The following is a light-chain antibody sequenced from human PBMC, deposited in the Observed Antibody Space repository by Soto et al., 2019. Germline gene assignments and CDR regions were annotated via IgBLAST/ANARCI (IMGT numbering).Light chain of an antibody. CDR3: QQYNNWPPIT. Sequence: EIVMTQSPATLSVSPGERATLSCRSSQSVGSNLAWYQQKPGQAPRLLIYGASTRATGFPARFSGSGFGTEFTLTIRSLQSQDFAVYYCQQYNNWPPITFGQGTQLEIK. CDR1: QSVGSN. CDR2: GAS. V-gene: IGKV3-15*01. J-gene: IGKJ5*01.